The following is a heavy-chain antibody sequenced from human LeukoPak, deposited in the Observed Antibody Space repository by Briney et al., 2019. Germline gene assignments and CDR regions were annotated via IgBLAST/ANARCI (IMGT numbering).Heavy chain of an antibody. CDR3: ARGYDSSGYYSH. Sequence: PGGSLRLSCAASGFTFSSYAMHWVRQAPGKGLEWVAAISYDGSNKYYADSVKGRFTISRDNSKNTLYLQMNSLRAEDTAVYYCARGYDSSGYYSHWGQGTLVTVSS. J-gene: IGHJ4*02. CDR2: ISYDGSNK. D-gene: IGHD3-22*01. V-gene: IGHV3-30-3*01. CDR1: GFTFSSYA.